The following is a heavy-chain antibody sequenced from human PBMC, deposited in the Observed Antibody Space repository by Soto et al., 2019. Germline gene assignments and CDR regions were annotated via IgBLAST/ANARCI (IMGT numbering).Heavy chain of an antibody. CDR2: ISLYSDGT. CDR3: ARVVPGAEAWFGP. Sequence: ASVNVSCKTSGYTFSNYGITWVRQAPGQPLEWLGWISLYSDGTNYAQKFQGRVSMTTDTSTTTAYMELRSLRSDDTAVYYCARVVPGAEAWFGPWGQGTLVTVSS. CDR1: GYTFSNYG. J-gene: IGHJ5*02. D-gene: IGHD2-2*01. V-gene: IGHV1-18*01.